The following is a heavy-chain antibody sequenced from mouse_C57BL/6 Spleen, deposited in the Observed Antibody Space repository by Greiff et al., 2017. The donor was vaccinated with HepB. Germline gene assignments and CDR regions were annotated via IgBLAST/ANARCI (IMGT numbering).Heavy chain of an antibody. V-gene: IGHV1-64*01. CDR3: ARSGANWELDY. Sequence: VQLQQPRAELVKPGASVKLSCKASGYTFTSYWMHWVKQRPGQGLEWIGMIHPNSGSTNYNEKFKSKATLTVDKSSSTAYMQLSSLTSEDSAVYYCARSGANWELDYWGQGTTLTVSS. J-gene: IGHJ2*01. CDR2: IHPNSGST. D-gene: IGHD4-1*01. CDR1: GYTFTSYW.